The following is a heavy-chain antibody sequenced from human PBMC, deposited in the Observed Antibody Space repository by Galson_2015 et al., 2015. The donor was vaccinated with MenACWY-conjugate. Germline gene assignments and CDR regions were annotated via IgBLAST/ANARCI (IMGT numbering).Heavy chain of an antibody. V-gene: IGHV3-48*01. CDR2: ISSSSSTI. J-gene: IGHJ4*02. CDR3: AREGGGVGATTSTEN. D-gene: IGHD1-26*01. CDR1: GFTFSSYS. Sequence: SLRLSCAASGFTFSSYSMNWVRQAPGKGLEWVSYISSSSSTIYYADSVKGRFTISRDNAKNSLYLQMNSLRAEDTAVYYCAREGGGVGATTSTENWGQGTLVTVSS.